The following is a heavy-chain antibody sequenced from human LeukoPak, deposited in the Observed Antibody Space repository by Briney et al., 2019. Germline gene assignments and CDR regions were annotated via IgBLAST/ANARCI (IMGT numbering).Heavy chain of an antibody. J-gene: IGHJ4*02. CDR3: ARDNGEAVALDY. V-gene: IGHV1-18*01. Sequence: ASVTLSCTASGYTFTSYSISWVRQAPRQGHEWMGWISAYNGNTNYAQKLQGRVTMTTDTSTSTAYMELRSLRSDDTAVYYCARDNGEAVALDYWGQGTLVTVSS. CDR2: ISAYNGNT. CDR1: GYTFTSYS. D-gene: IGHD6-19*01.